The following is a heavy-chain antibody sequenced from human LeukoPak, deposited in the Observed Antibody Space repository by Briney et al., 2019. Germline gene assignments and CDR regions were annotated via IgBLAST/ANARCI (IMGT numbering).Heavy chain of an antibody. D-gene: IGHD1-26*01. CDR1: GFTVSSNY. CDR2: IYSGGST. CDR3: ARDSGSYFGYYYYGMDV. J-gene: IGHJ6*02. Sequence: GGSLRLSCAASGFTVSSNYMSWVRQGPGKGLEWVSVIYSGGSTYYADSVKGRFTISRDNSKNTLYLQMNSLRAEDTAVYYCARDSGSYFGYYYYGMDVWGQGTTVTVSS. V-gene: IGHV3-53*01.